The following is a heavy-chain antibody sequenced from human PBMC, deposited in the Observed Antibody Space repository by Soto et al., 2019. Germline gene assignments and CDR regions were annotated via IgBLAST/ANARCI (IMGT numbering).Heavy chain of an antibody. J-gene: IGHJ4*02. CDR1: GFTFDDYA. CDR3: AKDIHSMSGSYWYFDY. D-gene: IGHD1-26*01. V-gene: IGHV3-43*02. Sequence: GGSLRLSCAASGFTFDDYAMHWVRQAPGKGLEWVSLISGDGGSTYYADSVKGRFTISRDNSKNSLYLQMNSLRTEDTALYYCAKDIHSMSGSYWYFDYWGQGTLVTVSS. CDR2: ISGDGGST.